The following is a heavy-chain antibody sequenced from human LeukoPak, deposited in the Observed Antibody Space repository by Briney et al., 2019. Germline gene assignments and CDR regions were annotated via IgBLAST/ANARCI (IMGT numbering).Heavy chain of an antibody. Sequence: GGSLRLSCAASEVTFTSHWIIWVRQAPGKGLEWVSSISSSSSYIYYADSGKGRFTISRDNAKNSLYLQMNSLRAEDTAAQYFPTVPSDRSIIGTTISFDYWGQGNLVTVSS. CDR1: EVTFTSHW. CDR3: PTVPSDRSIIGTTISFDY. J-gene: IGHJ4*02. D-gene: IGHD5-12*01. V-gene: IGHV3-21*04. CDR2: ISSSSSYI.